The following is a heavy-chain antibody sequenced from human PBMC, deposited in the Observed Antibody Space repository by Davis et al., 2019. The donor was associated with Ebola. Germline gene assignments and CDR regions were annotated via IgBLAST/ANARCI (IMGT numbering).Heavy chain of an antibody. D-gene: IGHD2-15*01. CDR3: ARHDIVVVVAATNPFDY. CDR1: GGSISSSSYY. CDR2: IYYSGST. Sequence: MPSETLSLTCTVSGGSISSSSYYWGWIRQPPGKGLEWIGSIYYSGSTYYNPSLQSRVTISVDTSKNQFSLKLSSVTAADTAVYYCARHDIVVVVAATNPFDYWGQGTLVTVSS. J-gene: IGHJ4*02. V-gene: IGHV4-39*01.